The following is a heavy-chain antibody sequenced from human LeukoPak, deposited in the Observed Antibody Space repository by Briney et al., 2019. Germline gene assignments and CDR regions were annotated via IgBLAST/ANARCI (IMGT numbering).Heavy chain of an antibody. D-gene: IGHD6-19*01. CDR3: AKDDIAVGFGYFQH. J-gene: IGHJ1*01. Sequence: PGGSLRLSCAASGFTFDDYAMHWVRQAPGKGLEWVSGISWNSGSIGYADSVKGRFTISRDNAKNSLYLQMNSLRAEDMALYYCAKDDIAVGFGYFQHWGQGTLVTVSS. CDR1: GFTFDDYA. CDR2: ISWNSGSI. V-gene: IGHV3-9*03.